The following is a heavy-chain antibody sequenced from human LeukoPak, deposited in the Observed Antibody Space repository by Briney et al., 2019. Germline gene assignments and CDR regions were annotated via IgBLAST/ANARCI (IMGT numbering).Heavy chain of an antibody. CDR1: GYSFNSHH. J-gene: IGHJ6*02. D-gene: IGHD3-10*01. Sequence: GASVKVSCKTSGYSFNSHHVHWVRQAPGQGLEWMGVKFSHDGTTSYTQNFQGRLTMTRDTSTSTVYMELSSVRSEDTAVYYCARDSGNFHYDMDVWGQGTTVIVSS. CDR2: KFSHDGTT. V-gene: IGHV1-46*02. CDR3: ARDSGNFHYDMDV.